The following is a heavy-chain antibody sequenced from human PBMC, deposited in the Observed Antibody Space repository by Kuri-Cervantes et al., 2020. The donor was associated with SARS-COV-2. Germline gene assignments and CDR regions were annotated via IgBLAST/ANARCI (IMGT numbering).Heavy chain of an antibody. J-gene: IGHJ4*02. V-gene: IGHV4-59*10. D-gene: IGHD6-19*01. CDR3: ARLYSSGGNFDY. Sequence: SETLSLTCAVYGGSFSGYYWSWIRQPAGKGLEWIGRIYTSGSTNYNPSLKSRVTMSVDTSKNQFSLKLNSVTAADTAVYYCARLYSSGGNFDYWGQGTLVTVSS. CDR2: IYTSGST. CDR1: GGSFSGYY.